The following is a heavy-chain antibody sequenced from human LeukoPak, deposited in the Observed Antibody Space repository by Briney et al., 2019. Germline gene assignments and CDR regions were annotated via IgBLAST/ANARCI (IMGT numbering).Heavy chain of an antibody. CDR3: ARVAGLYYDSGGYYEYYFDY. J-gene: IGHJ4*02. CDR2: IYSGGST. Sequence: GGSLRLSCAASGFTVSSNYMSWVRQAPGKGLEWLSIIYSGGSTYYADSVKGRFGISRDNSKNTLYLEMNSLRAEDTAVYYCARVAGLYYDSGGYYEYYFDYWGQGSLVTVSS. D-gene: IGHD3-22*01. V-gene: IGHV3-53*01. CDR1: GFTVSSNY.